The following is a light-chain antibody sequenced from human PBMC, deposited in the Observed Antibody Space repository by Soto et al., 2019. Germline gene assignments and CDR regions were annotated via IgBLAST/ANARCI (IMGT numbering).Light chain of an antibody. CDR3: QQYNGY. CDR2: AAS. J-gene: IGKJ2*01. V-gene: IGKV1-5*01. CDR1: QSISTW. Sequence: DFPMTQSPSTLSASVGDRVTITCRASQSISTWLAWYQQKPGKAPKVVIYAASSLESGVPSRFSGSGSGTEFTLTISSLQPDDFATYYCQQYNGYFGQGTKLEIK.